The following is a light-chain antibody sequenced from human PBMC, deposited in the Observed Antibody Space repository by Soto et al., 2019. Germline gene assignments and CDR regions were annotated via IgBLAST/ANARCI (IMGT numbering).Light chain of an antibody. V-gene: IGKV3-20*01. CDR2: GAS. CDR1: QSISSNY. CDR3: QQYGYPQLT. Sequence: EIVWTQSPGTLSLSPGETVTLSCRASQSISSNYVAWFQHKPGQAPRLLIYGASSRAPGIPERFSGSGSGTDFSLTINRLEPEDSAVFYCQQYGYPQLTFGGGTKVEIK. J-gene: IGKJ4*01.